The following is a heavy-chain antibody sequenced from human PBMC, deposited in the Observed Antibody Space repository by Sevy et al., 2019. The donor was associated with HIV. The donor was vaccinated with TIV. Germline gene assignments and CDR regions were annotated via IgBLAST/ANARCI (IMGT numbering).Heavy chain of an antibody. Sequence: GGSLRLSCAASGFTFSSYAMSWVRQAPGKGLEWVSAISGSGGSTYYEDSVKGRFTISRDNSKNTRYLQMTSLRAEDTAVYYCATVDSSGYYSVSGFDYWGQGTLVTVSS. V-gene: IGHV3-23*01. CDR1: GFTFSSYA. D-gene: IGHD3-22*01. CDR3: ATVDSSGYYSVSGFDY. J-gene: IGHJ4*02. CDR2: ISGSGGST.